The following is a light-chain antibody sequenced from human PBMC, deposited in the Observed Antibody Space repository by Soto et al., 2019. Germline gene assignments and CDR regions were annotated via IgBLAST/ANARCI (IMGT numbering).Light chain of an antibody. J-gene: IGKJ5*01. CDR3: QQLNDYPLT. Sequence: QLTQSPSSLAASVGDRVTITCRASQDMSSYLAWYQQRPGKAPKLLIYAASTLQSGVPSRFSGSGSGTDFTLTISSLQPEDFANYYCQQLNDYPLTFGQGTRLEI. CDR1: QDMSSY. CDR2: AAS. V-gene: IGKV1-9*01.